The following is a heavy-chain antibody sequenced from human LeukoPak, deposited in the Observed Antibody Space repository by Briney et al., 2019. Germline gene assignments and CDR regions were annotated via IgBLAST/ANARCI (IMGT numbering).Heavy chain of an antibody. CDR2: ISSSSSYI. V-gene: IGHV3-21*01. CDR3: ARGLNSGSYLLYYFDY. J-gene: IGHJ4*02. Sequence: GGSLRLSCAASGFTFSSYSMNWVRQAPGKGLEWVSSISSSSSYIYYADSVKGRFTISRDNAKNSLYLQMNSLRAEDTAVYYCARGLNSGSYLLYYFDYWGQGTLVTVSS. CDR1: GFTFSSYS. D-gene: IGHD1-26*01.